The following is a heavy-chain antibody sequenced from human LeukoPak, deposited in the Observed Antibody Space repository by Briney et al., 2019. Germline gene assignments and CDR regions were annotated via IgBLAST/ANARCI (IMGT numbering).Heavy chain of an antibody. Sequence: PSETLSLTCTVSGGSISTTSYYWGWIRQPPGKGLEWIGSIYFSGSTHYNPSLKSRVTISVDTSKNQFSLKLSSVTAADTAVYYCARGKGYYGSGSYFDYWGQGTLVTVSS. V-gene: IGHV4-39*01. D-gene: IGHD3-10*01. CDR1: GGSISTTSYY. CDR2: IYFSGST. CDR3: ARGKGYYGSGSYFDY. J-gene: IGHJ4*02.